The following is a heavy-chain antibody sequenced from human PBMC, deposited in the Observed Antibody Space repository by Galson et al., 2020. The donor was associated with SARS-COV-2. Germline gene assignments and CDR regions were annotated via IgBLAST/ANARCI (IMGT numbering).Heavy chain of an antibody. V-gene: IGHV3-33*01. D-gene: IGHD5-18*01. CDR3: ARGYNYGYFTL. CDR1: GFTFDTYG. J-gene: IGHJ4*02. CDR2: IWDDGRNI. Sequence: PGGSLRLSCAASGFTFDTYGMHWVRQGPGKGLEWVAVIWDDGRNIYYADSVKGRFTISRDDSKNTLYLQMNSLRVEDTAIYYCARGYNYGYFTLWGQGSRVTVSS.